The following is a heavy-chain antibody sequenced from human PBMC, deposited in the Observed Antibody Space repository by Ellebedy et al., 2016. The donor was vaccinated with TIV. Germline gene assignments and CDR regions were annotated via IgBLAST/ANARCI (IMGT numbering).Heavy chain of an antibody. D-gene: IGHD5-12*01. V-gene: IGHV1-3*01. J-gene: IGHJ4*02. Sequence: AASVKVSCKASGYIFTTYALHWVRQAPGQRLEWMGWINANTDNTKYSQKFQGRVTITKDTSANTAYMELSSLRSEDTAVYYCAKSGFTGYDFLVYSWGQGTLVTVSS. CDR3: AKSGFTGYDFLVYS. CDR1: GYIFTTYA. CDR2: INANTDNT.